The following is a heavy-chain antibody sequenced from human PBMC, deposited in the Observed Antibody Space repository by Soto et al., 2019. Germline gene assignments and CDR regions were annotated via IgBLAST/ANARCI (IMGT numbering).Heavy chain of an antibody. Sequence: ASVKVSFKAAGYTFTTYDIGWVRQATGQGLECMGWMNPKSGNTGYAQKFQGRITMTRDTSITKTYMELSSLKAEEAAVYYCERSHGIVRRRHPLAYCGDGTRVTVS. CDR1: GYTFTTYD. J-gene: IGHJ4*01. V-gene: IGHV1-8*01. D-gene: IGHD2-8*01. CDR3: ERSHGIVRRRHPLAY. CDR2: MNPKSGNT.